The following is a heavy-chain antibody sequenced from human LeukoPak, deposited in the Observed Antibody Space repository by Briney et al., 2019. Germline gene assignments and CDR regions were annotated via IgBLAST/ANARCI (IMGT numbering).Heavy chain of an antibody. CDR2: ISSSSSYI. CDR1: GFSFTAYG. V-gene: IGHV3-21*01. Sequence: PGGSLRLSCAASGFSFTAYGMSWVRQAPGKGLEWVSSISSSSSYIYYADSVKGRFTISRDNAKNSLYLQMNSLRAEDTAVYYCARGMIHREVTCSSTSCYWEYYFDYWGQGTLVTVSS. CDR3: ARGMIHREVTCSSTSCYWEYYFDY. D-gene: IGHD2-2*01. J-gene: IGHJ4*02.